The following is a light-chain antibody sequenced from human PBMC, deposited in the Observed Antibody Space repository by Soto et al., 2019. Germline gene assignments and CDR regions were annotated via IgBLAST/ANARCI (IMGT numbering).Light chain of an antibody. V-gene: IGKV1-39*01. CDR3: QQSYSTPYT. J-gene: IGKJ2*01. CDR1: QSISSY. Sequence: DIQMTQSPSSLSASVGDRVTITCRASQSISSYLNWYQQKPGKAPKLLIYAAPSLQSGVPSRFRGSGSGTEFTITISSLQPEDFETYYCQQSYSTPYTFGQGTKLEIK. CDR2: AAP.